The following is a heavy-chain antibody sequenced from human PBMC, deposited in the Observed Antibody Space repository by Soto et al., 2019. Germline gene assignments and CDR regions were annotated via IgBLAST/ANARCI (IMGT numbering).Heavy chain of an antibody. J-gene: IGHJ4*02. CDR3: AHRGNYDFWSGYDFDY. CDR1: GFSLSTSGVG. D-gene: IGHD3-3*01. CDR2: IYWDDDK. Sequence: SGPTLVNATRTVSLTCTFSGFSLSTSGVGVGWIRQPPGKALEWLALIYWDDDKRYSPSLKSRLTITKDTSKNQVVLTMTNMDPVDTATYYCAHRGNYDFWSGYDFDYWGQGTLVTSPQ. V-gene: IGHV2-5*02.